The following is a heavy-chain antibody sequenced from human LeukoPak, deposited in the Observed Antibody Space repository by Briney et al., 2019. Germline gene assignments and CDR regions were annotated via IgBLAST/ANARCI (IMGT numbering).Heavy chain of an antibody. CDR1: GYTFTCYY. CDR2: INPSGGST. D-gene: IGHD4-23*01. Sequence: ASVKVSCKASGYTFTCYYMHWVRQAPGQGLEWMGIINPSGGSTSYAQKFQGRVTMTRDTSTSTVYMELSSLRSEDTAVYYCARDGDYGGNSLAYFDYWGQGTLVTVSS. V-gene: IGHV1-46*01. CDR3: ARDGDYGGNSLAYFDY. J-gene: IGHJ4*02.